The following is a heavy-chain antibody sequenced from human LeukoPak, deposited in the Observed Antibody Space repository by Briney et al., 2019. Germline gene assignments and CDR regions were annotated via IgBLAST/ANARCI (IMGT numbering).Heavy chain of an antibody. CDR3: ARRDYYYDSSGYPYFDY. CDR2: IYPGDSDT. CDR1: GYSFTSYW. V-gene: IGHV5-51*01. D-gene: IGHD3-22*01. J-gene: IGHJ4*02. Sequence: GESLKISCKGSGYSFTSYWIGWVRQMPGKGLEWMGIIYPGDSDTRYSPSFQGQVTISADKSISTAYLQWSSLKASDTAMYYCARRDYYYDSSGYPYFDYWGQGTLVTVSS.